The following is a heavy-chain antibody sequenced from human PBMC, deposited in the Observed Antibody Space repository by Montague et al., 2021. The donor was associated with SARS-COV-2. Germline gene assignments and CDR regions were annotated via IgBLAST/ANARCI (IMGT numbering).Heavy chain of an antibody. V-gene: IGHV4-59*08. CDR3: ASHPSYSSGWYDWFDP. CDR2: IFYSGNT. Sequence: SETLSLTCTVSGGSISSYYWSWIRQPPGKGLEWIGYIFYSGNTNYNPSLKSRVTISIDTSKNQFSLKLRSVTAADTAVYYCASHPSYSSGWYDWFDPWGQGTLVTVSS. CDR1: GGSISSYY. J-gene: IGHJ5*02. D-gene: IGHD6-19*01.